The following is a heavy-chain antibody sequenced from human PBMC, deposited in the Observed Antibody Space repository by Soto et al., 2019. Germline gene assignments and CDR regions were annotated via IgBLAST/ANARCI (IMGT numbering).Heavy chain of an antibody. CDR3: VTSRVSIAVAGETEYYFDY. CDR1: GYTFTGYY. Sequence: ASVKVSCKASGYTFTGYYIHWVRQAPGQGLEWMGLVNPNSGGTNYAQKFQGWVTMTRDTSISTAYMELSRLRSDYTAVYYCVTSRVSIAVAGETEYYFDYWGQGTQVTVSS. V-gene: IGHV1-2*04. J-gene: IGHJ4*02. D-gene: IGHD6-19*01. CDR2: VNPNSGGT.